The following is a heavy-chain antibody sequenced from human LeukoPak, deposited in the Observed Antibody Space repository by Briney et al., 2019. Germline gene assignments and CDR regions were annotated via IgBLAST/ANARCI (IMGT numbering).Heavy chain of an antibody. D-gene: IGHD6-13*01. CDR2: ISTSSSYT. CDR3: ARDRGSWYAFDI. V-gene: IGHV3-11*05. Sequence: GGSLRLSCAASGFTFSDYYMSWIRQAPGKGLEWVSYISTSSSYTNYADSVKGRFTISRDNAKNSLYLQVNSLRAEDTAVYYCARDRGSWYAFDIWGQGTMVTVSS. J-gene: IGHJ3*02. CDR1: GFTFSDYY.